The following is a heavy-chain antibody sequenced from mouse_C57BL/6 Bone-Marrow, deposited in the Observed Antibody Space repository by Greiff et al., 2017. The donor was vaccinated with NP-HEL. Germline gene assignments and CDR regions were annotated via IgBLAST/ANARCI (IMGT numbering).Heavy chain of an antibody. V-gene: IGHV1-72*01. J-gene: IGHJ2*01. CDR1: GYTFTSYL. CDR2: IDPYSGGT. D-gene: IGHD1-1*01. CDR3: ARYYYGSSSFDY. Sequence: QVQLKQPGAELVKPGAPVKLSCKASGYTFTSYLMHWVKQRPGRGLEWIGRIDPYSGGTKYNEKFKSKATLTVDKPSSTAYMQLNSLTSEDSAVYYCARYYYGSSSFDYWGQGTTLTVSS.